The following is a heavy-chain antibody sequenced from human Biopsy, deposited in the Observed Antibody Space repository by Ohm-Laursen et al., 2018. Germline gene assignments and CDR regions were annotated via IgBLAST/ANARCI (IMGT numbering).Heavy chain of an antibody. J-gene: IGHJ3*02. CDR3: AKGQAPDGYNYAFDI. V-gene: IGHV3-9*01. D-gene: IGHD5-24*01. CDR2: ISWNSGRV. CDR1: GFNFDDFA. Sequence: SLRLSCAASGFNFDDFAMHWVRQTPGKGLEWVSGISWNSGRVAYADSVKGRFTISRDNAKNSLYLQMNSLRAEDTALYYCAKGQAPDGYNYAFDIWGQGTMLTVSS.